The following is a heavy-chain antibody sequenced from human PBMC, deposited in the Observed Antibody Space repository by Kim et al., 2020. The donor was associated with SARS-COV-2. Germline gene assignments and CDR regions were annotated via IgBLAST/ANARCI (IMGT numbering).Heavy chain of an antibody. J-gene: IGHJ5*02. V-gene: IGHV3-30*01. CDR3: ARDIYGSGCP. CDR2: NK. D-gene: IGHD3-10*01. Sequence: NKYYADSVKGRFTISRDNSRNTLYLQMNSLRAEDTAVYYCARDIYGSGCPWGQGTLVTVSS.